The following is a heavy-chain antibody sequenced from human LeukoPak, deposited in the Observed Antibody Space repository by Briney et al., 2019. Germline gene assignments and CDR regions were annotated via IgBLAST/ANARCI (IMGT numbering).Heavy chain of an antibody. CDR1: GGSISSSSYY. J-gene: IGHJ4*02. CDR3: ARGYDSSGYYFD. CDR2: IYYSGSS. V-gene: IGHV4-39*07. Sequence: SETLSLTCTVSGGSISSSSYYWGWIRQPPGKGLEWIGSIYYSGSSYYNPSLKSRVTISVDTSKNQFSLKLSSVTAADTAVYYCARGYDSSGYYFDWGQGTLVTVSS. D-gene: IGHD3-22*01.